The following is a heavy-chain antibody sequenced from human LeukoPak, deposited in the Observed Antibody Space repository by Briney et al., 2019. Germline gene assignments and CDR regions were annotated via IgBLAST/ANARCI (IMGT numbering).Heavy chain of an antibody. CDR1: GGSFSGYY. Sequence: SETLSLTCAVYGGSFSGYYWSWIRQHPGKGLEWIGSIYHSGSTYYNPSLKSRVTISVDTSKNQFSLKLSSVTAADTAVYYCARGGWEMATTTPPDYWGQGTLVTVSS. D-gene: IGHD5-24*01. V-gene: IGHV4-34*01. CDR3: ARGGWEMATTTPPDY. J-gene: IGHJ4*02. CDR2: IYHSGST.